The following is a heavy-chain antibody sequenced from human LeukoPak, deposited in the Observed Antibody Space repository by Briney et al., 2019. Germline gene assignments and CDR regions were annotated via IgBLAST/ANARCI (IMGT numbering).Heavy chain of an antibody. CDR3: TTLYGDYGDY. J-gene: IGHJ4*02. Sequence: PGGSLRLSCAASGFTSNKAWMSWVRQAPGKGLEWVGRIKSKTDGGTTDYAALVKGRFTISRDDSKNTLYLQMNSLKTEDTAVYYCTTLYGDYGDYWGQGALVTVSS. CDR2: IKSKTDGGTT. V-gene: IGHV3-15*01. CDR1: GFTSNKAW. D-gene: IGHD4-17*01.